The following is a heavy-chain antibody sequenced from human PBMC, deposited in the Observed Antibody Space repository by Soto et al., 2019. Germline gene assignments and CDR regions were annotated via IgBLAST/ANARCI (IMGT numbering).Heavy chain of an antibody. D-gene: IGHD2-2*02. J-gene: IGHJ6*02. CDR3: ARDSDIVVVPAAISGAKIYYYYYGMDV. Sequence: GASVKVSCKASGYTFTSYGISWVRQAPGQGLEWMGGIIPIFGTANYAQKFQGRVTITADKSTSTAYMELSSLRSEDTAVYYCARDSDIVVVPAAISGAKIYYYYYGMDVWGQGTTVTVSS. V-gene: IGHV1-69*06. CDR2: IIPIFGTA. CDR1: GYTFTSYG.